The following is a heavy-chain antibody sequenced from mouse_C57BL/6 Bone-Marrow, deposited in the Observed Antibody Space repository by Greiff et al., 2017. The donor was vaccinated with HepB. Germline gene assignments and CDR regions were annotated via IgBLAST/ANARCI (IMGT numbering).Heavy chain of an antibody. CDR1: GYTFTSYW. J-gene: IGHJ2*01. Sequence: QVQLKQPGAELVKPGASVKLSCKASGYTFTSYWMQWVKQRPGQGLEWIGEIDPSDSYTNYNQKFKGKATLTVDTSSSKAYMQLSSLTSEDSAVYYCASAIRYYGSSYYFDYWGQGTTLTVSS. D-gene: IGHD1-1*01. V-gene: IGHV1-50*01. CDR3: ASAIRYYGSSYYFDY. CDR2: IDPSDSYT.